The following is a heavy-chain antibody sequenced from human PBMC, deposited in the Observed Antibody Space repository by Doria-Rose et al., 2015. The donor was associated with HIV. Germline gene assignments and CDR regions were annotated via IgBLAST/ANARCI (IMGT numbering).Heavy chain of an antibody. CDR1: GFTFSSYA. V-gene: IGHV3-30*04. D-gene: IGHD3-22*01. CDR2: ISYDGRNK. CDR3: SRGYDSSPGVDY. J-gene: IGHJ4*02. Sequence: QVQLVQSGGGVVQPGRSLRLSCGASGFTFSSYAMHWVRQAPGQVLECVAVISYDGRNKYYADSVKDRFTISRDNSKNTRNLQTDSPRAEDTARYYGSRGYDSSPGVDYWGQGTLVTVSA.